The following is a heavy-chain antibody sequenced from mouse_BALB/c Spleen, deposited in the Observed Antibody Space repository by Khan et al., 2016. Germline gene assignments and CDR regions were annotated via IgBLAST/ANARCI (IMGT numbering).Heavy chain of an antibody. CDR3: ARASAY. J-gene: IGHJ3*01. V-gene: IGHV3-1*02. Sequence: EVQLQESGPDLVKPSQSLSLTCTVTGYSITSGYNWHWIRQFPGNKLEWMGYIQYSGTTHYNPSLTSRISITRDTSKNQFCLQLNSVTTEDTPTYYCARASAYWGQGTLVTVSA. CDR2: IQYSGTT. CDR1: GYSITSGYN.